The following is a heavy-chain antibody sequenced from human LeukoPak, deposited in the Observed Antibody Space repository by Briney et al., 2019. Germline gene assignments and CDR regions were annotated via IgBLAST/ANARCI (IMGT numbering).Heavy chain of an antibody. CDR1: GFTFSDYA. CDR3: AKATGSYPSNPFDY. CDR2: ISGGGEGT. Sequence: GGSLRLSCAASGFTFSDYAMNWVRQAPGKGLEWVSGISGGGEGTFYADSVKGRFTISRDISKSTLFLQMNSLRVEDTAVYYCAKATGSYPSNPFDYWGQGTLVTVSS. J-gene: IGHJ4*02. V-gene: IGHV3-23*01. D-gene: IGHD1-26*01.